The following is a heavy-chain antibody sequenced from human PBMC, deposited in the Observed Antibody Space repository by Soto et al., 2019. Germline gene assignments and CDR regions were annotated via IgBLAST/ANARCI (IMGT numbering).Heavy chain of an antibody. J-gene: IGHJ4*02. CDR2: IIPILNTV. CDR3: ARGRRYYDGNGYYNYFDY. V-gene: IGHV1-69*08. D-gene: IGHD3-22*01. Sequence: SWVRQAPGQGLEWMGRIIPILNTVNYAQKFQGRVTITADKSTSTAYMELSSLRSEDTAVYYCARGRRYYDGNGYYNYFDYWGQGTFLTISS.